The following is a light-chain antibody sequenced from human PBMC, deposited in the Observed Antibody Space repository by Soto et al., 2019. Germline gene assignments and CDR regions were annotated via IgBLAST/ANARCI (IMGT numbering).Light chain of an antibody. J-gene: IGLJ2*01. Sequence: QSVLTQPASVSGSPGQSITISCTGTSSDVGGYNYVSWYQQHPGKAPKLTIYEVSNRPSGVSNRFSGSKSGNTAYLTISGLQAEDEADYYCSSYTSSTTPVVFGGGTKLTVL. V-gene: IGLV2-14*01. CDR3: SSYTSSTTPVV. CDR2: EVS. CDR1: SSDVGGYNY.